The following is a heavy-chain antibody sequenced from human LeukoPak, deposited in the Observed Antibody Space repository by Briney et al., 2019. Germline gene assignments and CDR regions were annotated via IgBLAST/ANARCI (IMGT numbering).Heavy chain of an antibody. CDR2: LDRDGTTT. CDR3: VRDTENIGYDAFEF. V-gene: IGHV3-74*01. D-gene: IGHD2/OR15-2a*01. CDR1: GFTFSTYW. J-gene: IGHJ5*01. Sequence: PGGPLSLSCVASGFTFSTYWMHWVRQAPGKGLEWVSRLDRDGTTTSYADSVYGRFTISRDNAKSTLYLQMRSLRAEDTAVYYCVRDTENIGYDAFEFWGHGTLVTVSS.